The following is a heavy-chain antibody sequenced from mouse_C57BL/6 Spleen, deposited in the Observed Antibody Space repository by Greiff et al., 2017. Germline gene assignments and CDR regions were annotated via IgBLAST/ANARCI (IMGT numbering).Heavy chain of an antibody. Sequence: QVQLQQSGAELARPGASVKLSCTASGYTFTSYGISWVQQRTGQGLEWIGEIYPRSGNTYYTEKFKGKDTLTADKSSSTVYMELRSLTSEDSAVYFCARWPLYYGKSGNYYAMDYWGQGTSVTVSS. V-gene: IGHV1-81*01. CDR2: IYPRSGNT. J-gene: IGHJ4*01. CDR1: GYTFTSYG. D-gene: IGHD2-1*01. CDR3: ARWPLYYGKSGNYYAMDY.